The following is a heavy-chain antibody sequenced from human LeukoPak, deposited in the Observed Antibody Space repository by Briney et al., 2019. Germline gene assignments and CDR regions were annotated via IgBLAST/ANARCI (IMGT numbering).Heavy chain of an antibody. CDR3: ARSYDSSGYYDDAFDI. CDR2: ISAYNGNT. D-gene: IGHD3-22*01. V-gene: IGHV1-18*01. CDR1: GYTFTSYG. Sequence: ASVKVSCKASGYTFTSYGISWVRQAPGQGLEWMGWISAYNGNTNYAQKLQGRVTMTTDTSTSTAYMELRSLRSDDTAVYYCARSYDSSGYYDDAFDIWGQGTMVTASS. J-gene: IGHJ3*02.